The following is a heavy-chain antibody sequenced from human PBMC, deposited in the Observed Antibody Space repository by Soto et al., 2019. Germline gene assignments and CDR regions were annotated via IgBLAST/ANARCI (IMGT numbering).Heavy chain of an antibody. CDR2: ISDSGGTT. D-gene: IGHD1-1*01. CDR3: AKAARTTPLYTFDF. CDR1: GFTFSTFG. J-gene: IGHJ4*02. Sequence: PEGSLRLTCAASGFTFSTFGMNWVRQAPGKGLEWVSVISDSGGTTFHADSVKGRFTISRDNSKNTLYLQMNSLRPEDTAVYYCAKAARTTPLYTFDFWGQGTLVTVSS. V-gene: IGHV3-23*01.